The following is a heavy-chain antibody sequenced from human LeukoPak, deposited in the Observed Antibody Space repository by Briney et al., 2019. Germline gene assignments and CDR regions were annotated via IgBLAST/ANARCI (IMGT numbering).Heavy chain of an antibody. V-gene: IGHV3-23*01. Sequence: GGSLRLSCAVSGFTFSNYAMTWVRQAPGKGLEWVSAISGSGGSTYYADSVKGRFTISRDNSKNTLYLQMNSLRAEDTAVYYCAKDARVAAAGKPNWFDPWGQGTLVTVSS. J-gene: IGHJ5*02. CDR2: ISGSGGST. CDR1: GFTFSNYA. CDR3: AKDARVAAAGKPNWFDP. D-gene: IGHD6-13*01.